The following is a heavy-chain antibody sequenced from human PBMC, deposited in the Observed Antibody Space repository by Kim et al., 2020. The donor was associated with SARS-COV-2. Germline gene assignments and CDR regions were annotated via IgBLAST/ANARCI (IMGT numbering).Heavy chain of an antibody. J-gene: IGHJ6*02. V-gene: IGHV3-15*01. CDR2: IKSKTDGGTT. CDR1: GFTFSNAW. CDR3: TTDLATIGDYYYYGMDV. D-gene: IGHD5-12*01. Sequence: GGSLRLSCAASGFTFSNAWMSWVRQAPGKGLEWVGRIKSKTDGGTTDYAAPVKGRFTISRDDSKNTLYLQMNSLKTEDTAVYYCTTDLATIGDYYYYGMDVWGQGTTVTVSS.